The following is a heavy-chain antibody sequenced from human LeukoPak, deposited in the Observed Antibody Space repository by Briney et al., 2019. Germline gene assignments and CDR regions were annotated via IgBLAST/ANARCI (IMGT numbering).Heavy chain of an antibody. V-gene: IGHV1-2*02. CDR1: GYAVIVNY. Sequence: ASVTVSFTASGYAVIVNYMHWDRQAPGQRPERMRGSNANSGCTGYAQKFQCRITMTRATSISTAYMELSRLRSADTAVYYCARGHPTIVATGGWFDPWGQGTLVTVSS. CDR3: ARGHPTIVATGGWFDP. CDR2: SNANSGCT. J-gene: IGHJ5*02. D-gene: IGHD5-12*01.